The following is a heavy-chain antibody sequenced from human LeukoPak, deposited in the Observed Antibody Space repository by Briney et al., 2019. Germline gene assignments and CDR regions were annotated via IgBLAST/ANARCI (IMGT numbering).Heavy chain of an antibody. Sequence: ASVKVSCKASGGTFSTYAISWVRQAPGQGLEWMGRIIPTLGTANYAQKFQGRVTVTADESTGTAYMELSSLRSDDTAIYYCARDNPPYCNGGSCYSYWGQGTLVTVSS. CDR1: GGTFSTYA. J-gene: IGHJ4*02. CDR3: ARDNPPYCNGGSCYSY. CDR2: IIPTLGTA. V-gene: IGHV1-69*13. D-gene: IGHD2-15*01.